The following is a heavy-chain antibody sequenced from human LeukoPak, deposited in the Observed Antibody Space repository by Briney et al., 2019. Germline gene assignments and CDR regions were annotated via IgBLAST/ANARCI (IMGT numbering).Heavy chain of an antibody. CDR2: INWNGGST. V-gene: IGHV3-20*04. Sequence: PGGSLRLSCAASGFTFDDYGMSWVRQAPGKGLEWVSGINWNGGSTGYADSVKGRFTISRDNAKNTLYLQMNSLRAEDTAVYYCASVVAFYDSSGYYSGNFDYWGQGTLVTVSS. J-gene: IGHJ4*02. CDR3: ASVVAFYDSSGYYSGNFDY. D-gene: IGHD3-22*01. CDR1: GFTFDDYG.